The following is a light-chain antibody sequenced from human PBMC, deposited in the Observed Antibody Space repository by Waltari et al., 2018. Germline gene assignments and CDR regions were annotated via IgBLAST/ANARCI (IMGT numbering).Light chain of an antibody. V-gene: IGLV4-69*01. CDR2: VNSDGSH. Sequence: QLVLTQSPSASASLGASVTITCTLSSRHSSNVVAWPRQQPEKGPRYLMKVNSDGSHSKGDGIPVRFSGSSSGAERYLTIASLQSDDEADYYCQTWGTGIWVFGGGPRLTVL. CDR1: SRHSSNV. CDR3: QTWGTGIWV. J-gene: IGLJ3*02.